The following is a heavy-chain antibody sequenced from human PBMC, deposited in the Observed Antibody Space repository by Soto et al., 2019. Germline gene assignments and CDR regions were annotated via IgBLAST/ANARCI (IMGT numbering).Heavy chain of an antibody. CDR2: VNHTGRT. CDR3: ARDFAYFDS. J-gene: IGHJ4*02. D-gene: IGHD3-3*01. Sequence: SETLSLTCTVSGGSFKSGSYSWSWIRQPPGKGLEWIGYVNHTGRTSYNPSLKSRVSISMDTSKNQFSLNLDSVTAADTAVYFCARDFAYFDSWGQGTLVTVSS. CDR1: GGSFKSGSYS. V-gene: IGHV4-61*01.